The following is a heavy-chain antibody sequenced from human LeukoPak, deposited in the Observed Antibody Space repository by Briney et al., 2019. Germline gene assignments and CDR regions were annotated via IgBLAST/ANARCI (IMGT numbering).Heavy chain of an antibody. J-gene: IGHJ4*02. V-gene: IGHV3-53*01. D-gene: IGHD6-13*01. Sequence: GGVLRLSCAASGFSGSSNYKNLGRPAPGEGVGWVSVIHSGGSTYYADSVKGRFTISRNNSKNTLFLQMNSLRAEDTAVYYCASQYSSSWSFDYWGQGTLVTVSS. CDR3: ASQYSSSWSFDY. CDR1: GFSGSSNY. CDR2: IHSGGST.